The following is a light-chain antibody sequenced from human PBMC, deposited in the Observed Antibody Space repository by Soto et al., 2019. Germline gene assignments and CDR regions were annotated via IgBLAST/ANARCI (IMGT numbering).Light chain of an antibody. V-gene: IGKV4-1*01. Sequence: DIVMIQSPDSLAVSLGERATINCKSSQSVLDSSNNMNYFAWYQQKPGQPPKVVIYWASTRESGVPDRFSGSGSGTDFTLAISSLQAADVAVYFCQQYYSAPWTFGQGIKVEIK. CDR1: QSVLDSSNNMNY. J-gene: IGKJ1*01. CDR2: WAS. CDR3: QQYYSAPWT.